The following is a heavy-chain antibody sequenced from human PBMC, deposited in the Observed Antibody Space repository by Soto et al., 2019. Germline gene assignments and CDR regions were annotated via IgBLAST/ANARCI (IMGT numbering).Heavy chain of an antibody. CDR1: GGTFSSYA. J-gene: IGHJ4*02. D-gene: IGHD6-13*01. V-gene: IGHV1-69*13. CDR3: ARVRAPYSSSWYGGFDY. Sequence: ASVKVSCKASGGTFSSYAISWVRQAPGQGLEWMGGIIPIFGTANYAQKFQGRVTITADESTSTAYMELSSLRSEDTAVYYCARVRAPYSSSWYGGFDYWGQGTLVTVSS. CDR2: IIPIFGTA.